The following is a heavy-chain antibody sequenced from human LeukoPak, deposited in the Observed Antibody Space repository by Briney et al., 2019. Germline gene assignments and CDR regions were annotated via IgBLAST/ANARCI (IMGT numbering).Heavy chain of an antibody. J-gene: IGHJ4*02. V-gene: IGHV4-39*07. Sequence: PSETLSLTCTVSGGSISSSSYYWGWIRQPPGKGLEWIGSIYYSGSTYYNPSLKSRVTISVDTSKNQFSLKLSSVTAADTAVYYCARHLPTDYCSSTSCLDWPRGGPRGYFDYWGQGTLVTVSS. CDR2: IYYSGST. CDR1: GGSISSSSYY. CDR3: ARHLPTDYCSSTSCLDWPRGGPRGYFDY. D-gene: IGHD2-2*01.